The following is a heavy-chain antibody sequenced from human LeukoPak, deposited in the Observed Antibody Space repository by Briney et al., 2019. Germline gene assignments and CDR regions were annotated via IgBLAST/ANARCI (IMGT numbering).Heavy chain of an antibody. CDR2: FDPEDGET. CDR1: GYTLTELS. J-gene: IGHJ4*02. Sequence: ASVKVSCKVSGYTLTELSMHWVRQALGKGLEWMGGFDPEDGETIYAQKFQGRVTMTEDTSTDTVYMELSSLRSEDTAVYYCATHGSVWGSYRWVDYWGQGTLVTVSS. CDR3: ATHGSVWGSYRWVDY. D-gene: IGHD3-16*01. V-gene: IGHV1-24*01.